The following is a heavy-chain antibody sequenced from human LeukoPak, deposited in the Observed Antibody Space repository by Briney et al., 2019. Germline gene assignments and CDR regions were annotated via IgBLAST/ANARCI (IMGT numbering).Heavy chain of an antibody. CDR3: ARDGEQWLDQTTNNWFDP. CDR2: INSDGSST. J-gene: IGHJ5*02. CDR1: GFTFSSYW. D-gene: IGHD6-19*01. V-gene: IGHV3-74*01. Sequence: QPGGSLRLSCAASGFTFSSYWMHWVRQAPGKGLVWVSRINSDGSSTSYADSVKGRFTISRDNAKNTLYLQMNSLRAEDTAVYYCARDGEQWLDQTTNNWFDPWGQGTLVTVSS.